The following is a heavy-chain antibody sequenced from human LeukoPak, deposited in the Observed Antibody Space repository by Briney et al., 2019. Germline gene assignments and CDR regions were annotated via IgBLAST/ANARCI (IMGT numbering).Heavy chain of an antibody. CDR3: ARDRQGVSAAGTHWFDP. CDR2: ISAYNGNT. CDR1: GYTFTGYY. J-gene: IGHJ5*02. Sequence: ASVKVSCKASGYTFTGYYMHWVRQAPGQGLEWMGWISAYNGNTNYAQKLQGRVTMTTDTSTSTAYMELRSLRSDDTAVYYCARDRQGVSAAGTHWFDPWGQGTLVTVSS. D-gene: IGHD6-13*01. V-gene: IGHV1-18*04.